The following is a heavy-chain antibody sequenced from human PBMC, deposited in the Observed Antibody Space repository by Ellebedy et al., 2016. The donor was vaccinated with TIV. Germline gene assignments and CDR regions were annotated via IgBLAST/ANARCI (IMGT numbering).Heavy chain of an antibody. D-gene: IGHD2-15*01. CDR1: GGSISSYY. V-gene: IGHV4-59*08. Sequence: MPSETLSLTCTVSGGSISSYYWSWIRQPPGKGLEWIGYIYYSGSTNYNPSLKSRVTISVDTSKNQFSLKLSSVTAADTAVYYCASSSLLPQHFDYWGQGTLVTVSS. CDR3: ASSSLLPQHFDY. J-gene: IGHJ4*02. CDR2: IYYSGST.